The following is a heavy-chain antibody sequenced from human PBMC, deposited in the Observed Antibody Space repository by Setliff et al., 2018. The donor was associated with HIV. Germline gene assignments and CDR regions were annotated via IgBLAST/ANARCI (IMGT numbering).Heavy chain of an antibody. CDR3: ARMSGGYCSSTSCPEYNWFDP. D-gene: IGHD2-2*01. Sequence: ASVKVSCKASGYTFTSYGISWVRQAPGQGLEWMGWISAYNGNTNYAQKLQGRVTMTTDTSTSTAYMELRSPRSDDTAAYYCARMSGGYCSSTSCPEYNWFDPWGQGTLVTVSS. CDR1: GYTFTSYG. J-gene: IGHJ5*02. CDR2: ISAYNGNT. V-gene: IGHV1-18*01.